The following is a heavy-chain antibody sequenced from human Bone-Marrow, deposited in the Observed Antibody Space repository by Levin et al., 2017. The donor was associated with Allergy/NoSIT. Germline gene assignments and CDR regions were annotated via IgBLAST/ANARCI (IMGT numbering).Heavy chain of an antibody. D-gene: IGHD2-2*01. CDR2: ISYDGSNE. CDR3: AKGDSWDIVVVPAAGIDY. Sequence: PGGSLRLSCAASGFIFSNYGMHWVRQAPGKGLEWVAVISYDGSNEYYADSVKGRFTISRDNSKNTLFLQMNSLRAEDTAMYYCAKGDSWDIVVVPAAGIDYWGQGTLVTVSS. J-gene: IGHJ4*02. CDR1: GFIFSNYG. V-gene: IGHV3-30*18.